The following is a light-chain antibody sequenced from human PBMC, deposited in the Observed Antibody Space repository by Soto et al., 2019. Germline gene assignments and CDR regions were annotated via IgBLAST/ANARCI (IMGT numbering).Light chain of an antibody. V-gene: IGKV3-11*01. Sequence: EIVLTQSPATLSLSPGERATLSCRASQSVSTSLAWYQHNPGQAPRLLIYDASNRATGIPARFSGSGSGTDFTLNISSLEPTDFAVYYCQQRSNWPPLYSFGQGTKLEIK. CDR3: QQRSNWPPLYS. J-gene: IGKJ2*01. CDR1: QSVSTS. CDR2: DAS.